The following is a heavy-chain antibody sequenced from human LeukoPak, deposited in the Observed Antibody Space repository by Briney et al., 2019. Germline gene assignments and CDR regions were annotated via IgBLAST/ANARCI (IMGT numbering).Heavy chain of an antibody. CDR2: MNPNSGNT. J-gene: IGHJ4*02. V-gene: IGHV1-8*01. CDR3: AKKVRGPSHPLDF. CDR1: GYTFTSYD. Sequence: ASVKVSCKASGYTFTSYDINWVRQATGQGLEWMGWMNPNSGNTGYAQKFQGRVTMTRDTSISTAYMELSSLRSEDTAVYYCAKKVRGPSHPLDFWGQGTLVTVSS. D-gene: IGHD5-12*01.